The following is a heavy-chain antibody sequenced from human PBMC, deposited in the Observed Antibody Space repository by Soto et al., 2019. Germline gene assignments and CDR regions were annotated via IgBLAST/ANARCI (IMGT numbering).Heavy chain of an antibody. CDR2: IKSKTDGGTT. D-gene: IGHD4-4*01. Sequence: EVQLVESGGGLVKPGGSLRLSCAASGFTFSNAWMSWVRQAPGKGLEWVGRIKSKTDGGTTDYAAPVKGRFTISRDDSKNTLYLQMNSLKTEDTAVYYCTTVATVTNEYYYYYMDVWGKGTTVTVSS. J-gene: IGHJ6*03. CDR1: GFTFSNAW. CDR3: TTVATVTNEYYYYYMDV. V-gene: IGHV3-15*01.